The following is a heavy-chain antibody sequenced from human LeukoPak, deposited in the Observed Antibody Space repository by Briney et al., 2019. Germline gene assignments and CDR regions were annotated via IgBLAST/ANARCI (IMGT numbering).Heavy chain of an antibody. CDR2: IWYDGSNK. CDR1: GFTFSSYG. V-gene: IGHV3-33*01. D-gene: IGHD3-10*01. CDR3: ARFYGSGSYYPTYGMDV. Sequence: GRSLRLSCAASGFTFSSYGMHWVRQAPGKGLEWVAVIWYDGSNKYYADSVKGRFTISRDNSKNTLYLQMNSLRAEGTAVYYCARFYGSGSYYPTYGMDVWGKGTTVTVSS. J-gene: IGHJ6*04.